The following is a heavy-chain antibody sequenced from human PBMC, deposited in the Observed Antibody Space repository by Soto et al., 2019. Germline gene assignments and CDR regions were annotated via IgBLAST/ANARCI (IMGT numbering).Heavy chain of an antibody. CDR3: ARAAGSFVVVPAANYYYYGMDV. J-gene: IGHJ6*02. D-gene: IGHD2-2*01. V-gene: IGHV1-69*13. CDR2: IIPIFGTA. Sequence: SVKVSCKASGGTFSSYAISWVRQAPGQGLEWMGGIIPIFGTANYAQKFQGRVTITADESTSTAYMELSSLRSEDTAVYYCARAAGSFVVVPAANYYYYGMDVWGQGTTVTVSS. CDR1: GGTFSSYA.